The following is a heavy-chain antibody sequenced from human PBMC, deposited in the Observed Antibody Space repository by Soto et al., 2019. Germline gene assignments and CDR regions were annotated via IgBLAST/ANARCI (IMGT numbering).Heavy chain of an antibody. CDR3: ARDLGRLELTAPTTSNNYYYYMDV. D-gene: IGHD1-7*01. V-gene: IGHV3-48*01. CDR2: ISSSSSTI. Sequence: GGSLRLSCAASGFTFSSYSMNWVRQAPGKGLEWVSYISSSSSTIYYADAVKGRFTISGDNAKNSLDLQMNSLRAEETAVYYCARDLGRLELTAPTTSNNYYYYMDVWGKGTTVTVSS. J-gene: IGHJ6*03. CDR1: GFTFSSYS.